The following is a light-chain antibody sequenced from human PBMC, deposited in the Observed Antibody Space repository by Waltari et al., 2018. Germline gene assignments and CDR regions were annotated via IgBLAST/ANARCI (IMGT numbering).Light chain of an antibody. CDR1: QSVGND. CDR2: SAS. V-gene: IGKV3-15*01. J-gene: IGKJ3*01. CDR3: QHYHDWPPGA. Sequence: EVVMTQSPATLSVSPGERVTLSCRASQSVGNDLAWYQQRPGQAPRLLIYSASTRAIGIPARFSGSGSGTEFTLTISGMESDDFAVYYCQHYHDWPPGAFGPGTKVD.